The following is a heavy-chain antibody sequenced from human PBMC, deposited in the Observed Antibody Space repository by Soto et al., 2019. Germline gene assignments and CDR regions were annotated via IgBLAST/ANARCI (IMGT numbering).Heavy chain of an antibody. CDR1: GVSLNSGHYY. J-gene: IGHJ4*02. Sequence: SETLSLTCTVSGVSLNSGHYYWVWIRQSPGKGLAWIASIYYDESTYYTPSLKSRVTISTDKPKNQFSLTLKSVTAADTAVYYCGKVLIGATRHTDVDSWGQGALVTVSS. CDR3: GKVLIGATRHTDVDS. D-gene: IGHD2-15*01. CDR2: IYYDEST. V-gene: IGHV4-39*01.